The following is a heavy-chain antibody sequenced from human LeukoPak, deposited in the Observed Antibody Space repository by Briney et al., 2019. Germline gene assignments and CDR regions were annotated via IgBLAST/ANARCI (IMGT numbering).Heavy chain of an antibody. V-gene: IGHV4-31*01. CDR2: IYYSGST. Sequence: SQTLSLTCTVSGGSISSGDYYWSWIRQHPGEGLEWIGYIYYSGSTYYNPSLKSLVTISVDTSKNQFSLKLSSVTAADTAVYYCARVTAIVPAAMTGYYFDYWGQGTLVTVSS. D-gene: IGHD2-2*01. J-gene: IGHJ4*02. CDR1: GGSISSGDYY. CDR3: ARVTAIVPAAMTGYYFDY.